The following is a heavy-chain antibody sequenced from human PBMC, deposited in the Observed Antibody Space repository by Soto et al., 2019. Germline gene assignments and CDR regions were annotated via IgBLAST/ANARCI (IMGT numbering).Heavy chain of an antibody. V-gene: IGHV3-49*03. Sequence: PGGSLRLSCTASGFTFGDYAMSWFRQAPGKGLEWVGFIRSKAYGGTTEYAASVKGRFTISRDDSKSIAYLQMNSLKTEDTAVYYCTRERLLWFDRRGGMDVWGQGTTVTVSS. CDR2: IRSKAYGGTT. D-gene: IGHD3-10*01. CDR1: GFTFGDYA. J-gene: IGHJ6*02. CDR3: TRERLLWFDRRGGMDV.